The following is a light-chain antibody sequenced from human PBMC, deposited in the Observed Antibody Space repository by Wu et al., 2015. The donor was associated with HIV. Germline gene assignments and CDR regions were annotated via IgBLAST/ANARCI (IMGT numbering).Light chain of an antibody. V-gene: IGKV1-33*01. Sequence: DIQMTQSPSSLSASVGDRVTISCQASQDISNYLNWYQQKVGKAPKLLIYDASNLEAGVPSGLSGSGSGTNFTFTIRSLQPEDFATYSCQQSYSTPYTFGQGTKLEIK. CDR2: DAS. CDR3: QQSYSTPYT. CDR1: QDISNY. J-gene: IGKJ2*01.